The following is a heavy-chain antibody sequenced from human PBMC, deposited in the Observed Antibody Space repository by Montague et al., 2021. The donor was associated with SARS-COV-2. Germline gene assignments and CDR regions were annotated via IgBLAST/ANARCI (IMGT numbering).Heavy chain of an antibody. Sequence: SEPLSLTCTVSGDSISNSNWWTWVRQSPGRGLEWIGEIFRSGDSNYNPSLKSRVTMSVDMSRNQFSLSLSNVTAADTAIYYCVRGGTMTVVVFDYWGQGTLVTVSS. J-gene: IGHJ4*02. D-gene: IGHD3-22*01. CDR2: IFRSGDS. V-gene: IGHV4-4*02. CDR1: GDSISNSNW. CDR3: VRGGTMTVVVFDY.